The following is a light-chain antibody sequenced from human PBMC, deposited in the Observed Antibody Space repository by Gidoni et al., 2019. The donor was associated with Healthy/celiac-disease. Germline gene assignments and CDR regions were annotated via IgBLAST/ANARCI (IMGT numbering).Light chain of an antibody. Sequence: EIVLTQSPGTLSLSPGEGATRSCRGSQSVSSSYLAWYQQKPGQAPRLLIYGASSRATGIPDRFSGSGSGTDFTLTISRLEPEDFAVYYCQQYGSSPWTFGQGTKVEIK. V-gene: IGKV3-20*01. J-gene: IGKJ1*01. CDR3: QQYGSSPWT. CDR2: GAS. CDR1: QSVSSSY.